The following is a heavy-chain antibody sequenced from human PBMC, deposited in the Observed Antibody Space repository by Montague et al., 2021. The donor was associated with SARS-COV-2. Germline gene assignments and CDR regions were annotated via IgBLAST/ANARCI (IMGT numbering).Heavy chain of an antibody. D-gene: IGHD3-10*01. CDR2: IYYSGTT. CDR3: ARGMIRGVTTPFDY. Sequence: SETLSLTCSVSSGSIISSGYYWGWIRQPPGKELEWIGNIYYSGTTYCNPSLQSRGTISVDTSKNHLSLRLSSVTAADTAVYFCARGMIRGVTTPFDYWGQGSKVTVSS. V-gene: IGHV4-39*02. J-gene: IGHJ4*02. CDR1: SGSIISSGYY.